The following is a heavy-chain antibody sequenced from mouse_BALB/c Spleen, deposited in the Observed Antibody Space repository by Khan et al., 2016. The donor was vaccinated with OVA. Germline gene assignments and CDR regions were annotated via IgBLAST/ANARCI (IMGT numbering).Heavy chain of an antibody. CDR3: ARGGGGDRLLY. Sequence: QIQLVQSGAELVRPGVSVKISCKGSGYKFTDFTMHWVKQSHAMSLEWIGVISTYYGDVNYNQKFKDKATMTVDKSSNTAYMDLARLTSVDSAIYSCARGGGGDRLLYWGQGTLVTVSA. CDR1: GYKFTDFT. V-gene: IGHV1S137*01. CDR2: ISTYYGDV. J-gene: IGHJ3*01.